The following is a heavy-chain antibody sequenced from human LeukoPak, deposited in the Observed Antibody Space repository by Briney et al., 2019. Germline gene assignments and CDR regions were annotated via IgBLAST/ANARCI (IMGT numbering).Heavy chain of an antibody. J-gene: IGHJ3*02. CDR2: IFYSGRT. D-gene: IGHD3-22*01. CDR3: ARGPYSYDSSGAFDI. Sequence: SETLSLTCTVSGGSISSSTYYWGWIRQPPGKGLEWIGSIFYSGRTYYNPSLKSRVTMSVDTSKNQFSLRLSSVNAADTAVYYCARGPYSYDSSGAFDIWGQGTMVTVSS. V-gene: IGHV4-39*07. CDR1: GGSISSSTYY.